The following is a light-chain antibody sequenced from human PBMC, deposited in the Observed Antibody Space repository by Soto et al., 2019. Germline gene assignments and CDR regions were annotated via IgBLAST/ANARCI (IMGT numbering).Light chain of an antibody. CDR1: SSDVGGYNY. V-gene: IGLV2-14*01. J-gene: IGLJ2*01. Sequence: QSALTQPASVSGSPGQSITISCTGTSSDVGGYNYVSWYQQHPDKAPKLMIFDVSNRPSGVSNRFSGSKSGNTASLTISGLQAEDEAYYYCSSYASSSTPVIFGGGTKLTVL. CDR3: SSYASSSTPVI. CDR2: DVS.